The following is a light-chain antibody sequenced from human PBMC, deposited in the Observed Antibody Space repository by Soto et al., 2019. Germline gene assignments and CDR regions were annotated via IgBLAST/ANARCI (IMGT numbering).Light chain of an antibody. CDR3: SSYTTTARL. CDR1: SSDIGSNNY. J-gene: IGLJ3*02. V-gene: IGLV2-14*01. CDR2: EVS. Sequence: QSALTQPASVSGSPGQSITISCTGTSSDIGSNNYVSWFQQRPGKAPTLLIYEVSNRPSGVSTHFSGSKFGNTASLTISGLLPEDEAEYYCSSYTTTARLFGGGTKLTVL.